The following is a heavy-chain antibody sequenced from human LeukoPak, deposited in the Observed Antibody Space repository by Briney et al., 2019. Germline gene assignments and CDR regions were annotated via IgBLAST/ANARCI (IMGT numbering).Heavy chain of an antibody. Sequence: GSLRLSCAASGFTFSSYAMHWVRQAPGKGLEYVSAISNNGGSTYYANSLKGRFTISRDNSKNTLYLQMGSLRAEDMAVYYCAREERLTVTGAFDYWGQGTLVTVSS. CDR1: GFTFSSYA. V-gene: IGHV3-64*01. CDR2: ISNNGGST. D-gene: IGHD3-9*01. J-gene: IGHJ4*02. CDR3: AREERLTVTGAFDY.